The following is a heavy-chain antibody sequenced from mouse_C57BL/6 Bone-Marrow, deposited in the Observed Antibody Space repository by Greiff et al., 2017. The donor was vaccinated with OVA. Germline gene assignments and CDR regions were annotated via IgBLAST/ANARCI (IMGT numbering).Heavy chain of an antibody. D-gene: IGHD2-2*01. CDR2: IYPGDGDT. J-gene: IGHJ2*01. CDR1: GYAFSSYW. CDR3: ARWGYDGYYFDY. V-gene: IGHV1-80*01. Sequence: QVQLQQSGAELVKPGASVKISCKASGYAFSSYWMNWVKQRPGKGLAWIGQIYPGDGDTNYNGKFKGKATLTADKSSSTAYMQLSSLTSEDSAVYFCARWGYDGYYFDYWGQGTTLTVSS.